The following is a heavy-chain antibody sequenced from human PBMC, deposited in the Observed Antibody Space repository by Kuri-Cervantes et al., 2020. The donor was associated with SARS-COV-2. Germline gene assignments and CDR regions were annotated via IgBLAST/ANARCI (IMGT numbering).Heavy chain of an antibody. J-gene: IGHJ6*03. CDR1: GGSFSNFH. V-gene: IGHV4-34*01. CDR3: ARLRRHNNGWFATGYYMDV. CDR2: INYSGTT. D-gene: IGHD6-19*01. Sequence: SETLSLTFGVYGGSFSNFHWNWVRQPPGKGLEWSGEINYSGTTNYNPSLKSRVTISVDTSKNQFSLNLTSVTAADTAVYYCARLRRHNNGWFATGYYMDVWGKGTTVTVSS.